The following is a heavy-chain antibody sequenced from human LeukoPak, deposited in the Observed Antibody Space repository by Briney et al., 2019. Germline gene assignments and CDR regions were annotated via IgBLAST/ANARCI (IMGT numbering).Heavy chain of an antibody. CDR3: ARVWGYCSGGSCYSPGYYYYGMDV. V-gene: IGHV4-30-4*01. D-gene: IGHD2-15*01. J-gene: IGHJ6*02. Sequence: SETLSLTCAVYGGSFSGYYWSWIRQPPGKGLEWIGYIYYSGSTYYNPSLKSRVTISVDTSKNQFSLKLSSVTAADTAVYYCARVWGYCSGGSCYSPGYYYYGMDVWGQGTTVTVSS. CDR1: GGSFSGYY. CDR2: IYYSGST.